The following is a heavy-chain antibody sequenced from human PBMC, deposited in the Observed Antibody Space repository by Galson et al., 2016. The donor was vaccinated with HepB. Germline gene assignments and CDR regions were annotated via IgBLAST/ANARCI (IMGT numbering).Heavy chain of an antibody. Sequence: SLRLSCAASGFTFSRYGMHWVRQAPGKGLEWVANIKQDGSEEYYVDSVKGRFSISRDNGKDSLYLQMNSLRAEDTALYYCARFDYGDYNDAFDIWGQGTMVTVSS. CDR3: ARFDYGDYNDAFDI. CDR2: IKQDGSEE. D-gene: IGHD4-17*01. J-gene: IGHJ3*02. CDR1: GFTFSRYG. V-gene: IGHV3-7*01.